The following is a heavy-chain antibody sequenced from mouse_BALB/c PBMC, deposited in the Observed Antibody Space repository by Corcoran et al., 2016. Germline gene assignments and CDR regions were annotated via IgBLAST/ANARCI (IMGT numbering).Heavy chain of an antibody. CDR3: ARRSTVVAYYYAMDY. CDR2: INTYTGGP. Sequence: QIQLVQSGPELKKPGETVKISCKASGYTFTNYGMNWVKQAPGKGLKWMGWINTYTGGPTYADDFKGRFAFSLETSASTAYLQINNLKNEDMATYFCARRSTVVAYYYAMDYWGQGTSVTVSS. CDR1: GYTFTNYG. D-gene: IGHD1-1*01. V-gene: IGHV9-1*02. J-gene: IGHJ4*01.